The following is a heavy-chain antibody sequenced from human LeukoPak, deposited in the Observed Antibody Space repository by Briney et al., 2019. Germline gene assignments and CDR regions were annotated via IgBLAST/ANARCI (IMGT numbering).Heavy chain of an antibody. Sequence: GGSLRLSCAASGFTFSTYAMSWVRQAPGKGLEWVSAISGSGSGTYYADSVRGRFTISRDNSRNTLCLQMNSLRAEDTAVYYCARGVYDFWSGYYNWGQGTLVTVSS. D-gene: IGHD3-3*01. CDR2: ISGSGSGT. CDR1: GFTFSTYA. V-gene: IGHV3-23*01. J-gene: IGHJ4*02. CDR3: ARGVYDFWSGYYN.